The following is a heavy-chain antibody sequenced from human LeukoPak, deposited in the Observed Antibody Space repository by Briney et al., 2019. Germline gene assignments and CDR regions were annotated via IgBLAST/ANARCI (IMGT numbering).Heavy chain of an antibody. CDR2: IYYTGST. D-gene: IGHD3-22*01. J-gene: IGHJ4*02. CDR3: ARLPSGYHFAY. Sequence: PSETLSLTCTVSGGSISSSNYYWGWIRQSPGKDLEWVGTIYYTGSTYYNPSLRSRVTISVDTSKNQFSLQLSSVTAATTAVYYCARLPSGYHFAYWGQGTLVIVSS. V-gene: IGHV4-39*01. CDR1: GGSISSSNYY.